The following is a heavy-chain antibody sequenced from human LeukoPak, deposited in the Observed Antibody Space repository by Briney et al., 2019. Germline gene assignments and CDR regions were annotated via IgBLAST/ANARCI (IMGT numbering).Heavy chain of an antibody. J-gene: IGHJ6*04. CDR3: AKAAAFNLDV. V-gene: IGHV4-4*02. CDR2: IFPGGSI. CDR1: GDSITNDNW. Sequence: SGTLSLTCAVSGDSITNDNWWTWVRQPPGKGLEWIGEIFPGGSINYNPSLKGRVTISLDKSKNHFSLRLSSVTAADTAVYYCAKAAAFNLDVWGKGTTVTVSS.